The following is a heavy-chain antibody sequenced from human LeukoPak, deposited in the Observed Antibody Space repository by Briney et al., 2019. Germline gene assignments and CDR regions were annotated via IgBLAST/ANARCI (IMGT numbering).Heavy chain of an antibody. CDR2: MSYDGSHK. CDR3: ARDVGGYALDY. CDR1: GFTFNSYT. Sequence: GGSLRLSCVASGFTFNSYTLHWVRQAPGKGLEWVAVMSYDGSHKYHADSVKGRFTISRDNSKNTLYLQMNSLRAEDTAIYFCARDVGGYALDYWGQGTLVTVSS. D-gene: IGHD5-12*01. V-gene: IGHV3-30*04. J-gene: IGHJ4*02.